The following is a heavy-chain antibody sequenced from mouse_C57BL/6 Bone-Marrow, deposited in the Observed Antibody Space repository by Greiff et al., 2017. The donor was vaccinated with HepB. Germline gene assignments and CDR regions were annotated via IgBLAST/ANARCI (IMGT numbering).Heavy chain of an antibody. J-gene: IGHJ2*01. V-gene: IGHV1-50*01. Sequence: QVQLQQPGAELVKPGASVKLSCKASGYTFTSYWMQWVNQRPGQGLEWIGEIDPSDSYTNYNQKFKGKATLTVDTSSSTTYMQLSSLTSEDSAVYYCARGYYGYERVYWGQGTTLTVSS. CDR3: ARGYYGYERVY. D-gene: IGHD2-2*01. CDR2: IDPSDSYT. CDR1: GYTFTSYW.